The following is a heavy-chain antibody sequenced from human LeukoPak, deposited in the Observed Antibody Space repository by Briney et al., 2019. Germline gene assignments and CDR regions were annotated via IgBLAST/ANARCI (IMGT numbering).Heavy chain of an antibody. J-gene: IGHJ6*02. CDR3: AKTQYYDFWSGYYYYYGMDV. CDR1: GYTFTSYG. Sequence: ASVKVSCKASGYTFTSYGISWVRQAPGQGLEWMGWISAYNGNTNYAQKLQGRVTTTTDTSTSTAYMELRSLRAEDTAVYYCAKTQYYDFWSGYYYYYGMDVWGQGTTVTVSS. CDR2: ISAYNGNT. V-gene: IGHV1-18*01. D-gene: IGHD3-3*01.